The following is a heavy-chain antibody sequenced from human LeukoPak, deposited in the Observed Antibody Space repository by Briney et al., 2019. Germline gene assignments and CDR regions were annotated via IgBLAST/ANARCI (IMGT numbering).Heavy chain of an antibody. CDR3: ARVTPMYYYDSSGYQGYDY. Sequence: SETLSLTCTVSGYSISSGYYWGWIRQPPGKGLEWIGSIYHSGSTYYNPSLKSRVTISVDTSKNQFSLKLSSVTAADTAVYYCARVTPMYYYDSSGYQGYDYWGQGTLVTVSS. D-gene: IGHD3-22*01. CDR2: IYHSGST. V-gene: IGHV4-38-2*02. CDR1: GYSISSGYY. J-gene: IGHJ4*02.